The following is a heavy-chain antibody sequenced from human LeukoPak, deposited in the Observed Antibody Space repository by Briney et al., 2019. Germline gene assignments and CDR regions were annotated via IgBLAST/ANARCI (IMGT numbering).Heavy chain of an antibody. CDR1: GFTFSTYG. V-gene: IGHV3-23*01. J-gene: IGHJ4*02. D-gene: IGHD7-27*01. CDR3: AKDLHWGLDY. CDR2: ISGSGGSA. Sequence: GGSLRLSCAASGFTFSTYGMSWVRQAPGKGLEWVSAISGSGGSAYYADSVKGRFTISRDNSKNTLYLQMNSLRAEDTAVYYCAKDLHWGLDYWGQGILVTVSS.